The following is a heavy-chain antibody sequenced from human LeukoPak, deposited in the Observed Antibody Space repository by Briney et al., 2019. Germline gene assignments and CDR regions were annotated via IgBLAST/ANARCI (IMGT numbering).Heavy chain of an antibody. Sequence: PSETLSLTCAVSGGSISSRNWWSWVRQPPGKGLEWIGEIYHSGSTNYNPSLKSRVTISLDKSKNQFSLKLSSVTAADTAVYYCARAGIAVADDAFDIWGQGTMVTVSP. CDR3: ARAGIAVADDAFDI. CDR1: GGSISSRNW. J-gene: IGHJ3*02. CDR2: IYHSGST. V-gene: IGHV4-4*02. D-gene: IGHD6-19*01.